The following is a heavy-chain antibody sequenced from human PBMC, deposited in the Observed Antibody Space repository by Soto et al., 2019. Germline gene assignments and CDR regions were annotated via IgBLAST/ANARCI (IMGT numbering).Heavy chain of an antibody. CDR1: GIAFSSSG. CDR3: ASERYSSGLNDY. CDR2: ISASGRTI. J-gene: IGHJ4*02. D-gene: IGHD6-19*01. V-gene: IGHV3-48*02. Sequence: EVQLVESGGDLAQPGGSLRLSCAASGIAFSSSGMSWVRQAPGKGLEWVSYISASGRTIYYADSVQGRFTISRDNAKNSVYLQMNSLRDEDTAVYFCASERYSSGLNDYWGQGTLVTVSS.